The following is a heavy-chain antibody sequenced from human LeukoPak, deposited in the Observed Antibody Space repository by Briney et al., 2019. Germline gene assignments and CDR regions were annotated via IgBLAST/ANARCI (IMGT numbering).Heavy chain of an antibody. CDR1: GYTFTGYY. J-gene: IGHJ4*02. CDR3: ARIAEYYDSSGSLDY. Sequence: ASVKVSCKASGYTFTGYYMHWVRQAPGQGLAWMGWINPNSGGTNYAQKFQGRVTMTRGTSIRTAYMELSRLRSDDTAVYYCARIAEYYDSSGSLDYWGQGTLVTVSS. V-gene: IGHV1-2*02. CDR2: INPNSGGT. D-gene: IGHD3-22*01.